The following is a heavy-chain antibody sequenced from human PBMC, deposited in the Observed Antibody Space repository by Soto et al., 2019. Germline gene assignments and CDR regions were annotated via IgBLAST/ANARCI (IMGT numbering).Heavy chain of an antibody. CDR1: GFTFSSYA. D-gene: IGHD2-21*01. CDR3: VKALYSTGTYRYFQH. CDR2: ISATGDDT. V-gene: IGHV3-23*01. J-gene: IGHJ1*01. Sequence: EVQLLESGGDLVQPGGSLRLSCEASGFTFSSYAMSWVRQAPGEGLEWISAISATGDDTYYAYSVRGRFAISRDNSKNMLFLQMSGLRAEETAVYHCVKALYSTGTYRYFQHWGQGTLVTVSS.